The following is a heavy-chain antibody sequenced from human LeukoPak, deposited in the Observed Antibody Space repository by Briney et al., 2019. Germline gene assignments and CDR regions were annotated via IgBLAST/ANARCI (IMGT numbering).Heavy chain of an antibody. CDR2: ISYDGSNK. Sequence: GRSLRLSCAASAFTFSSYAMHWVRQAPGKGLEWVAVISYDGSNKYYADSVKGRFTISRDNSKNTLYLQMNSLRAEDTAVYYCARDRDPSSGWYNGDWGQGTLVTVSS. CDR1: AFTFSSYA. CDR3: ARDRDPSSGWYNGD. D-gene: IGHD6-19*01. J-gene: IGHJ4*02. V-gene: IGHV3-30-3*01.